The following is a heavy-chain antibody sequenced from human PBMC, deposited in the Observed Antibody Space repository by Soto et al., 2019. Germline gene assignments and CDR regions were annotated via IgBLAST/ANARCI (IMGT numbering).Heavy chain of an antibody. CDR3: ASVQLPATFYYYPMAV. J-gene: IGHJ6*02. CDR2: INHSGST. D-gene: IGHD1-7*01. V-gene: IGHV4-34*01. CDR1: GGSFSRYY. Sequence: LSLTCTVYGGSFSRYYWNWIRQPPGKGLEWIGEINHSGSTNYNPSLKSRVTISVDTSKNQFSLKLTSVTAADTAVYYCASVQLPATFYYYPMAVWGQGTTVTVSS.